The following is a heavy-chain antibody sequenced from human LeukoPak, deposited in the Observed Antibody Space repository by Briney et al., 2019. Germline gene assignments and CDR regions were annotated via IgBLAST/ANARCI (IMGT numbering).Heavy chain of an antibody. CDR1: GFIFRSYS. CDR2: ISSHSSTI. CDR3: ARDGSAGSYLNWFDP. J-gene: IGHJ5*02. V-gene: IGHV3-48*01. Sequence: PGGSLRLSCAGSGFIFRSYSMNWVRQAPGKGLEWISYISSHSSTIHYADSVRGRFTISRDNDKNSVYLQMSSLRVEDTAVYYCARDGSAGSYLNWFDPWGQGTLVTVSS. D-gene: IGHD3-10*01.